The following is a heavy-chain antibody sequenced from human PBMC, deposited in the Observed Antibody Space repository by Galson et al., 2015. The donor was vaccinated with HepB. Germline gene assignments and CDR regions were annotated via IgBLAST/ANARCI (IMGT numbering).Heavy chain of an antibody. CDR1: GGSISSAGFY. CDR3: VGYGDLPWY. Sequence: LTCSVSGGSISSAGFYWNWIRHHPGKGLEWMGYIYADGSTYYNPSLNSRLSISADTSKNQFSLKLSSVTSADTAVYYCVGYGDLPWYWGQGTLVTVSS. D-gene: IGHD4-17*01. CDR2: IYADGST. V-gene: IGHV4-31*03. J-gene: IGHJ4*02.